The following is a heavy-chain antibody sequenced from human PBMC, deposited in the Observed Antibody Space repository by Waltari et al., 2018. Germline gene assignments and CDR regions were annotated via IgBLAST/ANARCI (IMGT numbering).Heavy chain of an antibody. J-gene: IGHJ4*02. CDR2: ISGSGGST. D-gene: IGHD1-26*01. CDR1: GFTFSSTA. V-gene: IGHV3-23*01. CDR3: AKASMALGATLVDY. Sequence: EVQLLESGGGLVQPGGSLRLSCAASGFTFSSTAMSWVRQAPGKGLEWVSAISGSGGSTYYADSVKGRFTISRDNSKNTLYLQMNSLRAEDTAVYYCAKASMALGATLVDYWGQGTLVTVSS.